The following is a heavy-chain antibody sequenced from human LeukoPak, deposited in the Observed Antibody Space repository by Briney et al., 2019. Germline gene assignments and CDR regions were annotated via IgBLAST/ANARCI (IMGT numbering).Heavy chain of an antibody. CDR1: GYTFTSYY. CDR3: ARLLWFGELGHGFDY. Sequence: ASVKVSCKASGYTFTSYYMHWVRQAPGQGLEWMGIINPSGGSTSYAQKFQGRVTITRDTSASTAYMELSSLRSEDTAVYYCARLLWFGELGHGFDYWGQGTLVTVSS. D-gene: IGHD3-10*01. V-gene: IGHV1-46*01. CDR2: INPSGGST. J-gene: IGHJ4*02.